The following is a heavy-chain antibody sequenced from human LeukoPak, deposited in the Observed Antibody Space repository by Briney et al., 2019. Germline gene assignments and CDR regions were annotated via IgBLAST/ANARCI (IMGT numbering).Heavy chain of an antibody. CDR2: INHSGST. V-gene: IGHV4-34*01. D-gene: IGHD1-26*01. CDR1: GGSISSYY. Sequence: SETLSLTCTVSGGSISSYYWSWIRQPPGKGLEWIGEINHSGSTNYNPSLKSRVTISLDTSKNQFSLNLSSVTAADTAVYYCARRPSGGTNWFDPWGQGSLVTVSS. J-gene: IGHJ5*02. CDR3: ARRPSGGTNWFDP.